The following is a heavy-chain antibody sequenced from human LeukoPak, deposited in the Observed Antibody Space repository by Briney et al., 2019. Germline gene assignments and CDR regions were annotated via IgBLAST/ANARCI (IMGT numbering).Heavy chain of an antibody. Sequence: SESLSLTCTVSGGSISSYYWSWIRQPPGKGLERIGYIYYSGSTNYNPSLKSRVTISLDTSKNQFSLKLSSVTAADTAVYYCAMAGGSGTYYVDYSGQGTLVTVSS. V-gene: IGHV4-59*01. D-gene: IGHD3-10*01. J-gene: IGHJ4*02. CDR2: IYYSGST. CDR1: GGSISSYY. CDR3: AMAGGSGTYYVDY.